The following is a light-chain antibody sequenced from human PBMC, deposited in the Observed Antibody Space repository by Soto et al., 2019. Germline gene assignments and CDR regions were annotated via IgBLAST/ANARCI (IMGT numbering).Light chain of an antibody. V-gene: IGLV2-14*01. Sequence: QSALTQPASVSGSPGQSITISCTGTSSDVGGYNYVSWYQQHPGKAPKLMIYDVSNRPSGVSNRFSGSKSGNTASLTISGLQAEDEADYYCSSYTSSSTLKGVFGGGTKL. CDR3: SSYTSSSTLKGV. CDR2: DVS. J-gene: IGLJ2*01. CDR1: SSDVGGYNY.